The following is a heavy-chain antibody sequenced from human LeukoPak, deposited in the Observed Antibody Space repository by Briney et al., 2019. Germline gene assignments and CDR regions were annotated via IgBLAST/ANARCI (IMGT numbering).Heavy chain of an antibody. J-gene: IGHJ4*02. Sequence: GGSLTLSCSVSGFTFSTYDMHWVRQAPGQGLEYVSAISSNGHNTYYADSVKGRFTISRDNSKNTLYLQMSSLRADDTAVYYCVRGTGYWGQGTLVTVSS. CDR2: ISSNGHNT. CDR3: VRGTGY. CDR1: GFTFSTYD. V-gene: IGHV3-64D*06.